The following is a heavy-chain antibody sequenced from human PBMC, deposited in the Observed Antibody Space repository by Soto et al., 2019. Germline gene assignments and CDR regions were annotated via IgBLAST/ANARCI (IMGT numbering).Heavy chain of an antibody. D-gene: IGHD4-17*01. CDR1: GGSISSSSYY. V-gene: IGHV4-39*01. CDR3: ARRGSTTVTTYYFDY. CDR2: IYYSGST. Sequence: SETPFLTCTVSGGSISSSSYYRGWIRPPPGKGLEWIGSIYYSGSTYYNPSLKSRVTISVDTSKNQFSLKLSSVTAADTAVYYCARRGSTTVTTYYFDYWGQGTLVTVSS. J-gene: IGHJ4*02.